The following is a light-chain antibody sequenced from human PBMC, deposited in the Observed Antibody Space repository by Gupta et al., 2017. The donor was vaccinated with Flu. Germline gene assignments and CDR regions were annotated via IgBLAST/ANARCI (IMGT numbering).Light chain of an antibody. CDR1: QGLSGY. Sequence: GDRITITCRASQGLSGYLNWYQQSPGKAPKLLIHSASTLQRGVPSRFSGSGSGTDFTLTISGLLPEDFATYYCQQSHSLPLTFGGGTKVEIK. J-gene: IGKJ4*01. CDR3: QQSHSLPLT. V-gene: IGKV1-39*01. CDR2: SAS.